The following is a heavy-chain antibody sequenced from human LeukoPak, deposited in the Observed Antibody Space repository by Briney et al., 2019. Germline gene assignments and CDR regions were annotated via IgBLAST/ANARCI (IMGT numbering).Heavy chain of an antibody. J-gene: IGHJ4*02. D-gene: IGHD2-15*01. CDR3: ATDRATQYFDY. CDR2: IWYDGSNK. CDR1: GFTFRSYG. Sequence: GGSLRLSCAASGFTFRSYGMHWVRQAPGKGLEWVAFIWYDGSNKYYADSVKGRFTISRDNSRNTLFLQMNSLRAEDTAVYYCATDRATQYFDYWGQGTLVSVSS. V-gene: IGHV3-33*08.